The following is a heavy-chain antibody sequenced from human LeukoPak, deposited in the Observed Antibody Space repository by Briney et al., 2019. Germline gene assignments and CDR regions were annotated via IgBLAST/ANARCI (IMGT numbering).Heavy chain of an antibody. Sequence: GGSLRLSCAASGFTFSSYEMNWVRQAPGKGLEWVSYISSSGSTIYYADSVKGRFTISRDNAKNSLYLQMNSLRAEDTAVYYCARGGGYCSGGSCYRNWFDPWGQGTLVTVSS. D-gene: IGHD2-15*01. CDR3: ARGGGYCSGGSCYRNWFDP. J-gene: IGHJ5*02. CDR1: GFTFSSYE. CDR2: ISSSGSTI. V-gene: IGHV3-48*03.